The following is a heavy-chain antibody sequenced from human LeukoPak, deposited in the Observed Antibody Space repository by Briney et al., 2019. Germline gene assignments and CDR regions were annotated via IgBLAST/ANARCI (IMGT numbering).Heavy chain of an antibody. D-gene: IGHD6-13*01. CDR2: ISGSGGST. CDR1: GFTFSSYA. Sequence: GGSLRLSCAASGFTFSSYAMSWVRQAPGKGLEWVSAISGSGGSTYYADSVKGRFTISRDNSQNTLYLQMNSLRAEDTAVYYCARAPVEQQPRRYFDYWGQGTLVTVSS. CDR3: ARAPVEQQPRRYFDY. V-gene: IGHV3-23*01. J-gene: IGHJ4*02.